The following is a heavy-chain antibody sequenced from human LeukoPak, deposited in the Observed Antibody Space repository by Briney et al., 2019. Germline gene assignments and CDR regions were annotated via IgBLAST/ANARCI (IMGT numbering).Heavy chain of an antibody. J-gene: IGHJ3*02. CDR3: ARPATDSGSYLDAFDI. CDR1: GFTFADYG. CDR2: INWNGGST. V-gene: IGHV3-20*04. D-gene: IGHD1-26*01. Sequence: GGSLRLSCAASGFTFADYGMSWVRQAPGKGLEWVSGINWNGGSTGYADSVKGRFTISRDNARNSLYLQMNSLRAEDTALYYCARPATDSGSYLDAFDIWGQGTMVTVSS.